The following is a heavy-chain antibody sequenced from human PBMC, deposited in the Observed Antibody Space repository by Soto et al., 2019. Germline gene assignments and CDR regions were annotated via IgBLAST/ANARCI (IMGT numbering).Heavy chain of an antibody. CDR1: GSSISSGDYY. J-gene: IGHJ4*02. CDR2: IYYSGST. CDR3: ARECSSTSCPIDY. D-gene: IGHD2-2*01. V-gene: IGHV4-30-4*01. Sequence: SETLSLTCAVCGSSISSGDYYWCWIRQPPGKGLEWIGYIYYSGSTYYNPSLKSRVTISVDTSKNQFSLKLSSVTAADTAVYYCARECSSTSCPIDYWGQGTLVTVSS.